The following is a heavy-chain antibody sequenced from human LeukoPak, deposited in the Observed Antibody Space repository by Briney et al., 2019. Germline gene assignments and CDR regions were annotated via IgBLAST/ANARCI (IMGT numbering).Heavy chain of an antibody. V-gene: IGHV4-30-4*01. D-gene: IGHD2-15*01. CDR1: GGSISSGDYF. Sequence: PSETLSLTCTVSGGSISSGDYFWSWIRQPPGKGLEWIGYIYYGGSTYYNSSLKSRATISIDTSKNQFSLKLSSVTAADAAVYYCAREKCSGGICYSGFDCWGQGTLVTVSS. J-gene: IGHJ4*02. CDR2: IYYGGST. CDR3: AREKCSGGICYSGFDC.